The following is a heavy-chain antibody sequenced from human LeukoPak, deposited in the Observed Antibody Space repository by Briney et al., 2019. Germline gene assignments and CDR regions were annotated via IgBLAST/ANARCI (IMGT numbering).Heavy chain of an antibody. CDR2: ISSSGSTI. V-gene: IGHV3-48*03. CDR1: GFTFSSYE. D-gene: IGHD6-13*01. Sequence: PGRSLRLSCAASGFTFSSYEMNWVRQAPGKGLEWVSYISSSGSTIYYADSVKGRFTISRDNAKNSLYLQMNSLRAEDTAVYYCARDDIAAAIDYWGQGTLVTVSS. J-gene: IGHJ4*02. CDR3: ARDDIAAAIDY.